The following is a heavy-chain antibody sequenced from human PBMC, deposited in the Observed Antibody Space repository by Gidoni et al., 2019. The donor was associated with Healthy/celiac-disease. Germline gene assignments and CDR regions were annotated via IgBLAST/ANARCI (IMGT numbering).Heavy chain of an antibody. D-gene: IGHD2-2*01. J-gene: IGHJ3*02. V-gene: IGHV1-46*01. CDR3: ARARGVVVDVSAFDI. CDR1: GYTFTSYY. CDR2: INPSGGST. Sequence: QVQLVQSGAEVKKPGASVKVSCKASGYTFTSYYMHWVRQAPGQGLEWMGIINPSGGSTSYAQKFQGRVTMTRDTSTSTVYMELSSLRSEDTAVYYCARARGVVVDVSAFDIWGQGTMVTVSS.